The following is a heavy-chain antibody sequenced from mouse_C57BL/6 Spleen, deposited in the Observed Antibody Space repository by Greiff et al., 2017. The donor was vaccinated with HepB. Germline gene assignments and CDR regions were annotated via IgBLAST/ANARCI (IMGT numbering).Heavy chain of an antibody. Sequence: EVQLVESGPGLVKPSQSLSLTCSVTGYSITSGYYWNWIRQFPGNKLEWMGYISYDGSNNYNPSLKNRISITRDTSKNQFFLKLNSVTTEDTATYYCARRKDAMDYWGQGTSVTVSS. CDR2: ISYDGSN. V-gene: IGHV3-6*01. CDR1: GYSITSGYY. CDR3: ARRKDAMDY. J-gene: IGHJ4*01.